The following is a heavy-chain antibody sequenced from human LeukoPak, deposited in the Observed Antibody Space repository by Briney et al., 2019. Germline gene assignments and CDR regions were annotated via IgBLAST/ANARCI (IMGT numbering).Heavy chain of an antibody. D-gene: IGHD6-19*01. Sequence: ASVEVSCKVSGCTLTELSMHWVRQAPGKGLEWVGGFDPEDGETIYAQKFQGRVTMTEDTSTDTAYMELSSLRSEETAVYYCVTDMIAVAGFPRDYWGQGTLVTVSS. CDR3: VTDMIAVAGFPRDY. V-gene: IGHV1-24*01. J-gene: IGHJ4*02. CDR1: GCTLTELS. CDR2: FDPEDGET.